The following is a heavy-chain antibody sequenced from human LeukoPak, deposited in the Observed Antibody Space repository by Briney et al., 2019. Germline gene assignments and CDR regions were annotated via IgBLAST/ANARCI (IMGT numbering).Heavy chain of an antibody. Sequence: ASVKVSCKGSGYTFTSYDINWVRQAKGQGLEWMGGMNPNSGNTGYAQKFQGRVTMTRNTSIRTAYMELSSLRSEDTAVYYCARQVPIFRSIGPRFDPWGQGTLVTVSS. CDR2: MNPNSGNT. D-gene: IGHD6-6*01. CDR3: ARQVPIFRSIGPRFDP. J-gene: IGHJ5*02. V-gene: IGHV1-8*01. CDR1: GYTFTSYD.